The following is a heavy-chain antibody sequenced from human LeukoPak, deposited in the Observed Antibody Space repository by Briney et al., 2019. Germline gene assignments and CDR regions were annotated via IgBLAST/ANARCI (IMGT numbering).Heavy chain of an antibody. V-gene: IGHV3-11*01. CDR1: GFTFSDYY. CDR3: ARHGPKWEQDY. D-gene: IGHD1-26*01. J-gene: IGHJ4*02. Sequence: GGSLRLSCAASGFTFSDYYMSWIRQAPGKGLEWVSYINTSGRTIYFADSVKGRFTISRDNAKNSLYLQMNSLRAEDTAVYYCARHGPKWEQDYWGQGTLVTVSS. CDR2: INTSGRTI.